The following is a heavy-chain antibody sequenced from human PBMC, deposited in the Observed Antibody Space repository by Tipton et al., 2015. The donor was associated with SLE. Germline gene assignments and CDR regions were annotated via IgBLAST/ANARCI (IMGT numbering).Heavy chain of an antibody. Sequence: TLSLTCTVSGGSIRSYYWSWIRQPAGKGLEWIGRIYASGSTNYSPSLKSRVTISVDTSKNQFSLNLSSVTAADTAVYYCARDQRYGYFDYWGQGTLVIVSS. D-gene: IGHD2-2*03. CDR1: GGSIRSYY. V-gene: IGHV4-4*07. CDR3: ARDQRYGYFDY. CDR2: IYASGST. J-gene: IGHJ4*02.